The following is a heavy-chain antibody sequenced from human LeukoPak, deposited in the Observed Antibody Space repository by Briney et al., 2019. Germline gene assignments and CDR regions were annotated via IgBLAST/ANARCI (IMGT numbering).Heavy chain of an antibody. CDR2: MNPNSGNT. D-gene: IGHD2-15*01. J-gene: IGHJ5*02. CDR3: ARALREFLYCSGGSCYSNWFDP. CDR1: GYTFTSYD. V-gene: IGHV1-8*01. Sequence: ASVKVSCKASGYTFTSYDINWVRQANGQGLEWMGWMNPNSGNTGYAQKLQGRVTMTRNTSISTAYMELSSLRSEDTAVYYCARALREFLYCSGGSCYSNWFDPWGQGTLVTVSS.